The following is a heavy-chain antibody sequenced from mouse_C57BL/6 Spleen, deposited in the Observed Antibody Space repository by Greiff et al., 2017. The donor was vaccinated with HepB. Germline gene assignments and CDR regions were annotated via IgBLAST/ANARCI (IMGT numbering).Heavy chain of an antibody. Sequence: QVQLQQPGAELVKPGASVKLSCKASGYTFTSYWMQWVKQRPGQGLEWIGEIDPSNSYTNYNHKFKGKATLTVDTSSSTAYMQLSSLTSEDSAVYYCASVTTACAMDYWGQGTTVTVSS. D-gene: IGHD1-2*01. CDR1: GYTFTSYW. CDR3: ASVTTACAMDY. V-gene: IGHV1-50*01. CDR2: IDPSNSYT. J-gene: IGHJ4*01.